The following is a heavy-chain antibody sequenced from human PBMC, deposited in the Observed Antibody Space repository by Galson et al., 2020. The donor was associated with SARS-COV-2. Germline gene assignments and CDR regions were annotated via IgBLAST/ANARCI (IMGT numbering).Heavy chain of an antibody. V-gene: IGHV3-11*05. CDR3: ARGPPLQEEPYYYMDV. CDR1: GSPFSTYS. J-gene: IGHJ6*03. CDR2: ISSSSSYP. D-gene: IGHD1-1*01. Sequence: GGPLRPPCEAPGSPFSTYSMSWTRQAPGKGLEWVPYISSSSSYPTSAAPVKARSTFPRDNAKNPLYLQMTSLRAEDTAVYYCARGPPLQEEPYYYMDVWGKGTTVTVSS.